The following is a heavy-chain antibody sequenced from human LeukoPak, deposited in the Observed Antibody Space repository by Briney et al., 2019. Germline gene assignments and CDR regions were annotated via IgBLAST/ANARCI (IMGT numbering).Heavy chain of an antibody. Sequence: SETLSLTCTVSGGSISSGSYYWSWIRQPAGKGLEWIGRIYTSGSTNYNPSLKSRVTISVDTSKNQFSLKLRSVTAADTAVYYCARDWGPWRNWFDPWGQGTLVTVSS. CDR1: GGSISSGSYY. J-gene: IGHJ5*02. CDR3: ARDWGPWRNWFDP. V-gene: IGHV4-61*02. CDR2: IYTSGST. D-gene: IGHD3-16*01.